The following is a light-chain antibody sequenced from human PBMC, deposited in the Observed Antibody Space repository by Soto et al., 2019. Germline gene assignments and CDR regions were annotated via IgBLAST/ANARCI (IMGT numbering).Light chain of an antibody. J-gene: IGLJ1*01. Sequence: QSALTQPPSASGSPGRSVTISCTGTSSDIGGYNYVSWYQQHPGKAPKLMIYEVNKRPSGVPDRFSGSKSGNTASLTVSGLQAEDEADYYCSSYTSTSTLYVFGTGTKLTVL. CDR2: EVN. CDR3: SSYTSTSTLYV. V-gene: IGLV2-8*01. CDR1: SSDIGGYNY.